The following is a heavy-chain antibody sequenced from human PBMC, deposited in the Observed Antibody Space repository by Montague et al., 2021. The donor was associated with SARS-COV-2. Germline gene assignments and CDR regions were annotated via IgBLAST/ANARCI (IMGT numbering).Heavy chain of an antibody. V-gene: IGHV4-34*01. Sequence: SETLSLTCGVSGGPLSGYFWSWIRQTPGKGLEWIGEISHGGATKYNPTLKSRATVSVDTSRNQFSLNLNSVTAADTGAYYCARAPTFYDVLTGQDSEFDFWGQGTLVTVSS. D-gene: IGHD3-9*01. J-gene: IGHJ4*02. CDR3: ARAPTFYDVLTGQDSEFDF. CDR1: GGPLSGYF. CDR2: ISHGGAT.